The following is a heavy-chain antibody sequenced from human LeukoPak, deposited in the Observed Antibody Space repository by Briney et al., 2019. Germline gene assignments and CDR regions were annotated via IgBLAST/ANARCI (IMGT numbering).Heavy chain of an antibody. CDR1: GGSISSSSYY. D-gene: IGHD4-23*01. CDR3: ARHTPYGGNPWCFDL. V-gene: IGHV4-39*01. Sequence: PSETLSLTCTVSGGSISSSSYYWGWIRQPPGKGLEWIGSIYYSGSTYYNPSLKSRVTISVDTSKNQFSLKLSSLTAADTAVYYCARHTPYGGNPWCFDLWGRGTLVTVSS. CDR2: IYYSGST. J-gene: IGHJ2*01.